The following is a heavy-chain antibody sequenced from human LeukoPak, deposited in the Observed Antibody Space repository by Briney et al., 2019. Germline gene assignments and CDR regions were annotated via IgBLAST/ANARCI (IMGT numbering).Heavy chain of an antibody. J-gene: IGHJ3*02. CDR2: IYYSGST. Sequence: SETLSLTCTVSGGSISSSNYYWGWIRQPPGKGLEWIGSIYYSGSTYYNPSLKSRVTISVDTSKNQFSLKLSSVTAADTAVYYCARHIGLPDAFDIWGQGTMVTVSS. CDR1: GGSISSSNYY. CDR3: ARHIGLPDAFDI. D-gene: IGHD2-15*01. V-gene: IGHV4-39*01.